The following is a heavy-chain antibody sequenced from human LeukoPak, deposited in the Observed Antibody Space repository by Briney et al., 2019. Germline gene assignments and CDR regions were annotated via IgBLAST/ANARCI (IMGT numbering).Heavy chain of an antibody. Sequence: GGSLRLSCAASGFTFSSYWMHWVRQAPGKGLVWVSRINSDGRSTSYAGSVKGRFTISRDNPKNLLFLQINSLRVEDTAVYYCARETPRRGETRDGYRWGQGTVVTVSS. CDR3: ARETPRRGETRDGYR. V-gene: IGHV3-74*01. CDR2: INSDGRST. CDR1: GFTFSSYW. D-gene: IGHD5-24*01. J-gene: IGHJ4*02.